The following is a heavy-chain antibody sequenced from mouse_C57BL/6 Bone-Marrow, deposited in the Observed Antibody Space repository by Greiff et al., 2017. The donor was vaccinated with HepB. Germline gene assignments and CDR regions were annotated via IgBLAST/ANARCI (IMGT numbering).Heavy chain of an antibody. Sequence: VQLKESGPGLVQPSQSLSITCTVSGFSLTSYGVHWVRQSPGKGLEWLGVIWSGGSTDYNAAFISRLSISKDNSKSKVFFKMNSLQADDTAIYYCARIGYGYAMDYWGQGTSVTVSS. J-gene: IGHJ4*01. CDR2: IWSGGST. CDR1: GFSLTSYG. CDR3: ARIGYGYAMDY. D-gene: IGHD2-2*01. V-gene: IGHV2-2*01.